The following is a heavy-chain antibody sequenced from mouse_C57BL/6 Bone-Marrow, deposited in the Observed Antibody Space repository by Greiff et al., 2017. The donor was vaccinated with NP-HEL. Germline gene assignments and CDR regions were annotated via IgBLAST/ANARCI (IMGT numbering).Heavy chain of an antibody. V-gene: IGHV1-69*01. J-gene: IGHJ2*01. CDR2: IDPSDSYT. CDR3: AREDYYAPYYFDY. Sequence: VQLQQPGAELVMPGASVKLSCKASGYTFTSYWMHWVKQRPGQGLEWIGEIDPSDSYTNYNQKFKGKSTLTVDKSSSTASMQLSSLTSEDSAVYYCAREDYYAPYYFDYWGQGTTLTVSS. D-gene: IGHD1-1*01. CDR1: GYTFTSYW.